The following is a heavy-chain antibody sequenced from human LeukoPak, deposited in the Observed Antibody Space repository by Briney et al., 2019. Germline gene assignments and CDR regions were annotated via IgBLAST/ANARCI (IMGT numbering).Heavy chain of an antibody. CDR1: GFTFSNYW. V-gene: IGHV3-30*03. CDR3: ARDGAFDI. J-gene: IGHJ3*02. CDR2: ISYDGSNK. Sequence: PGGSLRLSCAASGFTFSNYWMTWVRQAPGKGLEWVAVISYDGSNKYYADSVKGRFTISRDNSKNTLYLQMNSLRAEDTAVYYCARDGAFDIWGQGTMVTVSS.